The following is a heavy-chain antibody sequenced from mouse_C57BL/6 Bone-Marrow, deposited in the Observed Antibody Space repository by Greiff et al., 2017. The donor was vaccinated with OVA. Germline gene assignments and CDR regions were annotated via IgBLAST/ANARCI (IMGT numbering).Heavy chain of an antibody. V-gene: IGHV1-54*01. D-gene: IGHD1-1*01. J-gene: IGHJ2*01. Sequence: QVQLQQSGAELVRPGTSVKVSCKASGYAFTNYLIEWVKQRPGQGLEWIGVLNPGSGGTNYNEKFKGKATLTADKSSSTAYMQLSSLTSEDSSVYFWAGRYSTVGARDFDNWGQGTTLTVSA. CDR2: LNPGSGGT. CDR1: GYAFTNYL. CDR3: AGRYSTVGARDFDN.